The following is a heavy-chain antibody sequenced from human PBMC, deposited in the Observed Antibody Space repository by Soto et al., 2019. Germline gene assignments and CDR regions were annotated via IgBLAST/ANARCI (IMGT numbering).Heavy chain of an antibody. J-gene: IGHJ4*02. V-gene: IGHV1-46*01. CDR3: ARDDCSGGSCYLGDY. CDR1: GYTFTSYY. D-gene: IGHD2-15*01. Sequence: ASVKVSCKASGYTFTSYYMHWVRQAPGQGLEWMGIINPSDGSTSYAQKFQGRVTMTRDTSTSTVYMELSSLRSDDTAVYYCARDDCSGGSCYLGDYWGQGTLVTVSS. CDR2: INPSDGST.